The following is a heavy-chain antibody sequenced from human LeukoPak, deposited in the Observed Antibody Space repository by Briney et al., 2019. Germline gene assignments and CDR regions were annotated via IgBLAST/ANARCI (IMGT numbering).Heavy chain of an antibody. J-gene: IGHJ4*02. CDR2: MNPNSGNT. CDR1: GYTFTSYA. D-gene: IGHD1-26*01. V-gene: IGHV1-8*02. Sequence: ASVKVSCKASGYTFTSYAMNWVRQAPGQGLEWMGWMNPNSGNTGYAQKFQGRVTMTRNTSISTAYMELRSLRSDDTAVYYCARDPYSGSYDYWGQGTLVTVSS. CDR3: ARDPYSGSYDY.